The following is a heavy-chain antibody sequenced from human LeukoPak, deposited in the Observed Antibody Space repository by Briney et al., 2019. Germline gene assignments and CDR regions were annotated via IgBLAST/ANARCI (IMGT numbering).Heavy chain of an antibody. Sequence: PSETLSLTCAVYGGSGNYYWSWVRQPPGQGLEWIGEITHTGNTHYNPSLKSRVSILLDTSKNQFFLKLSSVAAADTAVYYCAPIYGDYSDFDSWGQGTLVTVSS. CDR3: APIYGDYSDFDS. J-gene: IGHJ4*02. V-gene: IGHV4-34*01. CDR1: GGSGNYY. CDR2: ITHTGNT. D-gene: IGHD4-17*01.